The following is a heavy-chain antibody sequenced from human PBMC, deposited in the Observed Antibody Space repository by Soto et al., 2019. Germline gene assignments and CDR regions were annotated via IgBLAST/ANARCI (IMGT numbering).Heavy chain of an antibody. J-gene: IGHJ3*02. Sequence: VKVSCKASGYTFTSYAMHWVRQAPGQRLEWMGWINAGNGNTKYSQKFQGRVTITRDTSASTAYMELSSLRSEDTAVYCCAREDKWLRLCDIWGQGTMVTVSS. CDR2: INAGNGNT. V-gene: IGHV1-3*01. D-gene: IGHD5-12*01. CDR3: AREDKWLRLCDI. CDR1: GYTFTSYA.